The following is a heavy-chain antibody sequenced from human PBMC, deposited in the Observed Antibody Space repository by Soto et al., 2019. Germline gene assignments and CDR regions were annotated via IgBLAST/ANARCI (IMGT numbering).Heavy chain of an antibody. V-gene: IGHV3-53*01. CDR1: GFTVSSNY. D-gene: IGHD4-17*01. CDR2: IYSGGST. Sequence: EVQLVESGGGLIQPGGSLRLSCAASGFTVSSNYMSWVRQAPGKGLEWVSVIYSGGSTYYADSVKGRFTISRDNSKNTLYLQMNSLRAEDTAVYYCARSKYIDYGDYVFGYGYYDMDVWGQGTTVTVSS. J-gene: IGHJ6*02. CDR3: ARSKYIDYGDYVFGYGYYDMDV.